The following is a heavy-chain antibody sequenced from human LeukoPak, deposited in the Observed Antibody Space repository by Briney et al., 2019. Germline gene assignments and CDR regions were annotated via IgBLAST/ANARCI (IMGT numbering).Heavy chain of an antibody. J-gene: IGHJ4*02. D-gene: IGHD4-23*01. CDR1: GASITNSY. CDR2: IYSSGNT. CDR3: ANSYDGKIVPFDN. Sequence: SETLSLTCTVSGASITNSYWNWVRQPPGKGLEWIGYIYSSGNTNYNPSLKSRVTISLDVPKNQFSLKLTSVTAADTAVYYCANSYDGKIVPFDNWGQGALVAVSS. V-gene: IGHV4-4*09.